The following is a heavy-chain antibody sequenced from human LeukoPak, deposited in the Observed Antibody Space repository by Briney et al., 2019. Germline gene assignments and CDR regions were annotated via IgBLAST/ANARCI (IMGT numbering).Heavy chain of an antibody. CDR2: INHSGST. D-gene: IGHD3-10*01. CDR1: GGSISSYY. Sequence: KASETLSLTCTVSGGSISSYYWSWIRQPPGKGLEWIGEINHSGSTNYNPSLKSRVTISVDTSKNQFSLKLSSVTAADTAVYYCARYGFGESLYYYYYGMDVWGQGTTVTVSS. CDR3: ARYGFGESLYYYYYGMDV. V-gene: IGHV4-34*01. J-gene: IGHJ6*02.